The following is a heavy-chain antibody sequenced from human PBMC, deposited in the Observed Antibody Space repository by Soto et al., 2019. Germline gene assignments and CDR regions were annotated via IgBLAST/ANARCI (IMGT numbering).Heavy chain of an antibody. CDR3: VRDRGFSTFDY. J-gene: IGHJ4*02. CDR1: GLTFRTYW. CDR2: TNPDESEK. Sequence: GCLRLSCAASGLTFRTYWMSWVRQAPGKGLEWVANTNPDESEKDYVDSVKGRFSISRDNVKNSVDLQMNSLTFEDMAVYYCVRDRGFSTFDYWSQGSLVTVSS. V-gene: IGHV3-7*01. D-gene: IGHD2-2*01.